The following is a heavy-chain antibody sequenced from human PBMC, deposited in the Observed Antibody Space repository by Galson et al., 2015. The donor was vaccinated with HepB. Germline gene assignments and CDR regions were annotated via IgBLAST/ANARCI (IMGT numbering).Heavy chain of an antibody. V-gene: IGHV1-69*05. CDR2: IIPIFGTA. CDR1: GGTFSSYA. CDR3: ARTPRVGAAALDY. D-gene: IGHD1-26*01. J-gene: IGHJ4*02. Sequence: SVKVSCKASGGTFSSYAISWVRQAPGQGLEWMGGIIPIFGTANYAQKFQGRVTMTTDTSTSTAYMELRSLRSDDTAVYYCARTPRVGAAALDYWGQGTLVTVSS.